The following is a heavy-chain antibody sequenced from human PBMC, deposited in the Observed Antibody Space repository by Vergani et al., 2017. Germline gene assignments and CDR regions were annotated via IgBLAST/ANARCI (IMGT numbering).Heavy chain of an antibody. CDR3: ARSHRQAYCSSTSCYANIGGGAFDI. J-gene: IGHJ3*02. V-gene: IGHV4-59*12. D-gene: IGHD2-2*01. Sequence: QVQLQESGPGLVKPSQTLSLTCTVSGGSISSYYWSWIRQPPGKGLEWIGYIYYSGSPNYNPSLKSRVTISVDTSKNQFSLKLSSVTAADTAVYYCARSHRQAYCSSTSCYANIGGGAFDIWGQGTMVTVSS. CDR1: GGSISSYY. CDR2: IYYSGSP.